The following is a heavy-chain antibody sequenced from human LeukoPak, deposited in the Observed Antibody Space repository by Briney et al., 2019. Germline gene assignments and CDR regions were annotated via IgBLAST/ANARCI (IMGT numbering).Heavy chain of an antibody. CDR1: GGSISSSSYY. Sequence: SETLSLTCTVSGGSISSSSYYWGWIRQPPGKGLEWIGEINHSGSTNYNPSLKSRVTISVDTSKNQFSLKLSSVTAADTAVYYCARANYVLLWFGELLTYYFDYWGQGPWSPSPQ. J-gene: IGHJ4*02. V-gene: IGHV4-39*07. D-gene: IGHD3-10*01. CDR2: INHSGST. CDR3: ARANYVLLWFGELLTYYFDY.